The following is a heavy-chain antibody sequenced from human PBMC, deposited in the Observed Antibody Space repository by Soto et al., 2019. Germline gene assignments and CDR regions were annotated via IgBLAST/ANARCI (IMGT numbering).Heavy chain of an antibody. CDR2: IYYSGST. J-gene: IGHJ4*02. V-gene: IGHV4-59*01. Sequence: QVQLQESGPGLVTPSETLSLTCTVSSGSISAYYWSWIRQPPGKGLEWIAYIYYSGSTNYNPSLKSRVTISVDTSKSQFSLEVRYVTTADTAVYYCARAGDLGSYFDYWGQGTLVTVSS. CDR3: ARAGDLGSYFDY. D-gene: IGHD2-21*01. CDR1: SGSISAYY.